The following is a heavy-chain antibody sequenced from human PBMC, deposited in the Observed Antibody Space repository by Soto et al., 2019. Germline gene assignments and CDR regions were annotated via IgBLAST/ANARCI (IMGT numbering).Heavy chain of an antibody. J-gene: IGHJ6*02. V-gene: IGHV1-18*04. CDR2: ISAYNGNT. D-gene: IGHD2-15*01. CDR3: AVNRVGYCSGGSCEPIIYYGMDV. Sequence: EASVKVSCKASGYTFTSYGISWVRQAPGQGLEWMGWISAYNGNTNYAQKLQGRVTMTTDTSTSTAYMELRSLRSDDTAVYYCAVNRVGYCSGGSCEPIIYYGMDVWGQGTTVTVSS. CDR1: GYTFTSYG.